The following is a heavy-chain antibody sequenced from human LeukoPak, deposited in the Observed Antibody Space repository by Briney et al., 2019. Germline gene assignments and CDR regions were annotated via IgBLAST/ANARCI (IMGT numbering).Heavy chain of an antibody. D-gene: IGHD6-19*01. CDR2: ISYDGSTK. V-gene: IGHV3-30*18. CDR3: AKPRIPVAGTDLDF. J-gene: IGHJ4*02. Sequence: GRSLRLSCAASGFTFRSYGMHWVRQAPGKGLEGVAVISYDGSTKYYADSVKGRFTISRDNSKNTLYLQMNSLRPEDTAVYYCAKPRIPVAGTDLDFWGQGTLVTVSS. CDR1: GFTFRSYG.